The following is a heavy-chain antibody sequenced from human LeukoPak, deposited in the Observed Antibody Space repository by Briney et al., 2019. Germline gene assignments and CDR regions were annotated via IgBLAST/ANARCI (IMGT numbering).Heavy chain of an antibody. J-gene: IGHJ3*02. CDR3: ARGGTHFDWLSRDDAFDI. CDR2: IYTSGST. D-gene: IGHD3-9*01. V-gene: IGHV4-61*02. CDR1: GGSISSGGYY. Sequence: PSETLSLTCTVSGGSISSGGYYWSWIRQPAGKGLEWIGRIYTSGSTNYNPSLKSRVTISVDTSKNQFSLKLSSVTAADTAVYYCARGGTHFDWLSRDDAFDIWGQGTMVTVSS.